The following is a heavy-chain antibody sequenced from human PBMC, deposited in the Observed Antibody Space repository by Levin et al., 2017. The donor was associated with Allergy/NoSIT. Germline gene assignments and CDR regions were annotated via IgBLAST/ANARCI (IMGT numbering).Heavy chain of an antibody. J-gene: IGHJ3*02. CDR2: ISYDGSNK. V-gene: IGHV3-30*04. CDR3: ARERIRGDYGEAFDI. CDR1: GFTFSSYA. Sequence: GGSLRLSCAASGFTFSSYAMHWVRQAPGKGLEWVAVISYDGSNKYYADSVKGRFTISRDNSKNTLYLQMNSLRAEDTAVYYCARERIRGDYGEAFDIWGQGTMVTVSS. D-gene: IGHD4-17*01.